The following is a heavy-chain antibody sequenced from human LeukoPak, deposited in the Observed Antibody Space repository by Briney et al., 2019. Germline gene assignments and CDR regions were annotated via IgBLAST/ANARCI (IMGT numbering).Heavy chain of an antibody. CDR3: ASLRYFDWLFHY. Sequence: GGSLRLSCAASGFTVSSNYMSWVRQAPGKGLEWVSVIYSGGSTYYADSVKGRFTISRDNSKNTLYLQMNSLRAEDTAVYYCASLRYFDWLFHYWGQGTLVTVSS. V-gene: IGHV3-66*01. D-gene: IGHD3-9*01. CDR2: IYSGGST. CDR1: GFTVSSNY. J-gene: IGHJ4*02.